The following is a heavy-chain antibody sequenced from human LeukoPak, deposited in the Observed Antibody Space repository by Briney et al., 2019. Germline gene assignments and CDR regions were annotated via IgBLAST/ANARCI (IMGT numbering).Heavy chain of an antibody. CDR1: GYFFTTSW. V-gene: IGHV5-51*01. CDR3: ARRPSGGSTWFDP. Sequence: GDSIKISCKGSGYFFTTSWLACVRQTPGKGLEWMGIIYPGDTAIRYSPSFQGHATISVDKSITPAYQQSSSLTTSHTAMYYCARRPSGGSTWFDPWGQGTLVTVS. CDR2: IYPGDTAI. D-gene: IGHD2-8*02. J-gene: IGHJ5*02.